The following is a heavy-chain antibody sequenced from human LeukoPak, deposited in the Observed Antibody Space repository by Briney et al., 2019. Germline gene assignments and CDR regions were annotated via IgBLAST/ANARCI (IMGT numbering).Heavy chain of an antibody. V-gene: IGHV3-23*01. J-gene: IGHJ4*02. D-gene: IGHD3-10*01. CDR2: VSDSGGST. CDR3: AKRGVVIRAVIIVGFHKEAYYFDY. Sequence: GGSLRLSCAVSGITLSNYGMSWVRQAPGKGLEWVAGVSDSGGSTNYADSVKGRFTISKDNAKNTLYLQMNSLRAEDTAVYFCAKRGVVIRAVIIVGFHKEAYYFDYWGQGALVTVSS. CDR1: GITLSNYG.